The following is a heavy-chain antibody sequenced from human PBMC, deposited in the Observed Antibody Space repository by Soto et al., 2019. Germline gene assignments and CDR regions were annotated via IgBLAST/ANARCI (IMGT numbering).Heavy chain of an antibody. V-gene: IGHV3-23*01. D-gene: IGHD6-19*01. CDR1: GFTFSSFA. CDR3: VARGSGWYHW. CDR2: IGTSASIT. J-gene: IGHJ4*02. Sequence: EVQLLESGGNLVQPGGSLRLSCAASGFTFSSFAMSWVRQAPGKGLEWVSVIGTSASITAYADSVRGRFTISRDNSKNTPYLQMKSLRAEDTAVYYCVARGSGWYHWGGQGPLVTVSS.